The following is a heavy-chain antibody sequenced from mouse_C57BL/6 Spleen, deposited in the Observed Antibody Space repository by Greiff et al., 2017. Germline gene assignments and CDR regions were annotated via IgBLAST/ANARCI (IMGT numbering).Heavy chain of an antibody. CDR2: IRSKSNNYAT. J-gene: IGHJ4*01. V-gene: IGHV10-1*01. Sequence: DVKLVESGGGLVQPKGSLKLSCAASGFSFNTYAMNWVRQAPGKGLEWVARIRSKSNNYATYYADSVKDRFTISRDDSESMLYLQMNNLKTEDTAMYYCVRHPLYAMDYWGQGTSVTVSS. CDR3: VRHPLYAMDY. CDR1: GFSFNTYA.